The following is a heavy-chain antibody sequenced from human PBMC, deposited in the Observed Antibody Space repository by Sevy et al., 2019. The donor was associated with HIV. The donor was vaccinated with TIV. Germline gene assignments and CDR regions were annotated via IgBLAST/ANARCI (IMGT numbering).Heavy chain of an antibody. J-gene: IGHJ4*02. V-gene: IGHV4-61*01. CDR1: GVSVSSDTYY. Sequence: ETLSLTCAVSGVSVSSDTYYWSWIRQPPGKGLEWIGYVYHTGSTNYSPSFKSRVTISVDTPKNQFSLRLFSVAAADTAVYYCAREPYFFDKSGYYWDYWGQGALVTVSS. CDR2: VYHTGST. D-gene: IGHD3-22*01. CDR3: AREPYFFDKSGYYWDY.